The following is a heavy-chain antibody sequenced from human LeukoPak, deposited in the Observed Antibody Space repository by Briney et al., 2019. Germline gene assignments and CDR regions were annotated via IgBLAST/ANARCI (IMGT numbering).Heavy chain of an antibody. V-gene: IGHV4-34*01. Sequence: SETPSLTCAVYGGSFSGYYWSWIRQPPGKGLEWIGEINHSGSTNYNPSLKSRVTISVDTSKNQFSLKLSSVTAADTAVYYCARAAWAAGDAFDIWGQGTMVTVSS. J-gene: IGHJ3*02. CDR1: GGSFSGYY. CDR2: INHSGST. CDR3: ARAAWAAGDAFDI. D-gene: IGHD6-13*01.